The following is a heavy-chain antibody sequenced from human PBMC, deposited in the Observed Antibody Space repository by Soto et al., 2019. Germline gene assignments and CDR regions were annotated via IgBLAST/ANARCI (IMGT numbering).Heavy chain of an antibody. J-gene: IGHJ6*02. CDR1: GYTFTSYA. Sequence: ASVKVSCKASGYTFTSYAISWVRQAPGQGLEWMGWINPYNGNTNYAQKLQGRVTMTTDTSTSTAYMELRSLRSDDTAVYYCARAGYYYGSGSYYNPYYYGMDVWGQGTTVTVSS. V-gene: IGHV1-18*01. CDR3: ARAGYYYGSGSYYNPYYYGMDV. D-gene: IGHD3-10*01. CDR2: INPYNGNT.